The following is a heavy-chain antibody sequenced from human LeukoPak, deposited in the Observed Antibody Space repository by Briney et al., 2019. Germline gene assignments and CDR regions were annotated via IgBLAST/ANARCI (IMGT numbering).Heavy chain of an antibody. Sequence: SETLSLTCAVYGGSFSGYYWSWIRQPPGKGLEWIGEINHSGSTNYNPSLKSRVTISVDTSKNQFPLKLSSVTAADTAVYYCARQDYDSSGYYPFDYWGQGTLVTVSS. J-gene: IGHJ4*02. CDR3: ARQDYDSSGYYPFDY. CDR1: GGSFSGYY. D-gene: IGHD3-22*01. CDR2: INHSGST. V-gene: IGHV4-34*01.